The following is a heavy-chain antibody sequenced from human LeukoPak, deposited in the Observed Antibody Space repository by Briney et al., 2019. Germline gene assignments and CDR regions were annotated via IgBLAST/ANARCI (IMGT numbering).Heavy chain of an antibody. CDR3: TRVLADY. J-gene: IGHJ4*02. CDR2: IRSKAYGGTT. Sequence: GGSLRLSCTASGFTFGDYAMSWVRQAPGKGLEWVGFIRSKAYGGTTEYAASVKGRFTISRDDSKSIAYLQMNSLKIEDTAVYYCTRVLADYWGQGTLVTVSS. V-gene: IGHV3-49*04. CDR1: GFTFGDYA.